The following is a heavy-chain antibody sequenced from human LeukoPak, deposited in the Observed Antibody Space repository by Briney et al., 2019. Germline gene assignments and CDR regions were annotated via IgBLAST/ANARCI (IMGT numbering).Heavy chain of an antibody. D-gene: IGHD3-22*01. J-gene: IGHJ4*02. CDR3: ARDPYYYDSSGYYYDY. CDR1: GGSFSGYY. Sequence: PSETLSLTCAVYGGSFSGYYWSWICQPPGKGLEWIGEINHSGSTNYNPSLKSRVTISVDTSKNQFSLKLSSVTAADTAVYYCARDPYYYDSSGYYYDYWGQGTLVTVSS. V-gene: IGHV4-34*01. CDR2: INHSGST.